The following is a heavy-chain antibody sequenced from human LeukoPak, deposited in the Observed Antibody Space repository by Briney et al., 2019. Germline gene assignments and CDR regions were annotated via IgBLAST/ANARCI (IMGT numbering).Heavy chain of an antibody. J-gene: IGHJ2*01. D-gene: IGHD3-10*01. V-gene: IGHV1-2*02. Sequence: ASVKVSCRASGYTFTAHYIHWVRQAPGQGLEWMGWIAPNSGGTNYAQRFLGSVTMTGDTSINTAFMEVRRLRSDDTAIYYCARGRGTTMVRGVITNYFDLWGRGSLVTVSS. CDR2: IAPNSGGT. CDR1: GYTFTAHY. CDR3: ARGRGTTMVRGVITNYFDL.